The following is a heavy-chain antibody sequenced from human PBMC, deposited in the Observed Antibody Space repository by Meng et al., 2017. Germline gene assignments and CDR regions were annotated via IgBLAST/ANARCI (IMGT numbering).Heavy chain of an antibody. J-gene: IGHJ5*02. V-gene: IGHV3-23*01. Sequence: GESLKISCAASGFTFSSYAMSWVRQAPGKGLEWVSAISGSGGSTYYADSVKGRFTISRDNSKNTLYPQMNSLRAEDTAVYYCAKGYSSGRLDNWFDPWGQGTLVTVSS. CDR2: ISGSGGST. D-gene: IGHD2-15*01. CDR1: GFTFSSYA. CDR3: AKGYSSGRLDNWFDP.